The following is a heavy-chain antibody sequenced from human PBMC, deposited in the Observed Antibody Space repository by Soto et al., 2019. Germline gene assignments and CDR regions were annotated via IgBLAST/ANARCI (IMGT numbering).Heavy chain of an antibody. J-gene: IGHJ4*02. D-gene: IGHD3-10*01. CDR3: ARVRSPLPGRGVIIRRPYYFDY. CDR2: IKQDGREK. Sequence: GGSLRLSCAASGFTFSTYWMSWVRQAPGKGREWVAKIKQDGREKYYVGAVKGRFTVSGDNAKNSLYLQMNSLRAEDTAVYYCARVRSPLPGRGVIIRRPYYFDYWGQGTLVTVSS. V-gene: IGHV3-7*01. CDR1: GFTFSTYW.